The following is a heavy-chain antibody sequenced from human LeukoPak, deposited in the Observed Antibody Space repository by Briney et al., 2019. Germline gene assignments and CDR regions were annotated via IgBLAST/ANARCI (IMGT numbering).Heavy chain of an antibody. D-gene: IGHD6-19*01. CDR2: INPNSGGT. CDR1: GYTFTGYY. J-gene: IGHJ3*02. Sequence: GASVKVSCKASGYTFTGYYMHWVRQAPGQGLEWMGWINPNSGGTNYAQKFQGRVTMTRDTSISTAYMELSRLRSDDTAVYYCARPGEGYSSGWDAFDIWGQGTMVTVSS. CDR3: ARPGEGYSSGWDAFDI. V-gene: IGHV1-2*02.